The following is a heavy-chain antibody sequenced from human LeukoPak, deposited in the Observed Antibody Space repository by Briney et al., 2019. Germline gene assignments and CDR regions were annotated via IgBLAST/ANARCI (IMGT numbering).Heavy chain of an antibody. J-gene: IGHJ4*02. V-gene: IGHV3-53*01. CDR1: GFTVSSNY. CDR2: IYSGGDT. Sequence: GGSLRLSCAASGFTVSSNYMSWVRQAPGKGLEWVSVIYSGGDTYYADSVRGRFTVSRDNSKNTLYLQMNSLRVDDTAVYYCGKLKRSGYLIEYWGQGTLVTVSS. D-gene: IGHD3-3*01. CDR3: GKLKRSGYLIEY.